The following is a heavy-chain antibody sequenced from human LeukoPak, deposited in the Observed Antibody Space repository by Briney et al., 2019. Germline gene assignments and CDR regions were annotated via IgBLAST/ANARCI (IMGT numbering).Heavy chain of an antibody. CDR2: IYYSGST. D-gene: IGHD5-12*01. V-gene: IGHV4-31*03. J-gene: IGHJ3*02. CDR1: GGSISSGGYY. CDR3: ARGPSGLRSPFNT. Sequence: SETLSLTCTVSGGSISSGGYYWSWIRQHPGKGLEWIGYIYYSGSTYYNPSLKSRVTISVDTSKNQFSLKLSSVTAADTAVYYCARGPSGLRSPFNTWGQGTTVTVSS.